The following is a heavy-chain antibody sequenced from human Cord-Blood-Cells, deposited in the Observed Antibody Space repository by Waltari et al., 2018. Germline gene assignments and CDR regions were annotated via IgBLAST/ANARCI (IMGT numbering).Heavy chain of an antibody. J-gene: IGHJ3*02. CDR3: ASYIVVVPAATAFDI. CDR1: GYTFTSYG. Sequence: QVQLVQSGAEVKKPGASVKVSCTASGYTFTSYGISWVRQAPGQGLEWMGWISAYNGNTNYAQKLQGRVTMTTDTSTSTAYMELRSLRSDDTAVYYCASYIVVVPAATAFDIWGQGTMVTVSS. CDR2: ISAYNGNT. D-gene: IGHD2-2*01. V-gene: IGHV1-18*04.